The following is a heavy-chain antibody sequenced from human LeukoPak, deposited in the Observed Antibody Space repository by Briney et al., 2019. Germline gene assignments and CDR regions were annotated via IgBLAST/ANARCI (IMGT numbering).Heavy chain of an antibody. CDR3: ARGGSPDIVATTNPYYFDY. J-gene: IGHJ4*02. CDR2: TYYRSKWYN. CDR1: GDSVSSNNAA. D-gene: IGHD5-12*01. Sequence: SQTLSLTCAISGDSVSSNNAAWNWIRQSPSRGLEWLGRTYYRSKWYNDYAVSVKSRITINPDTSKNQFSLHLNSVTPEDTAVYYCARGGSPDIVATTNPYYFDYWGQGTLVTVSS. V-gene: IGHV6-1*01.